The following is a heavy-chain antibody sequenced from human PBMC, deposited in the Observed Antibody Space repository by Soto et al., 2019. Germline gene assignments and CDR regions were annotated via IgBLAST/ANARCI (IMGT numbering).Heavy chain of an antibody. J-gene: IGHJ6*02. D-gene: IGHD3-22*01. Sequence: QVQLVQSGAEVKKPGSSVKVSCKASAGTFSSYGISWVRQAPAQGLAGTGGCMPIFGTPNYAQKFQGRVTITADEWTSTGYMELSRLKSEDTAGYYCARDRSWKAYYYDSSVPYFYGMDVWGQGTTVTVSS. V-gene: IGHV1-69*01. CDR1: AGTFSSYG. CDR3: ARDRSWKAYYYDSSVPYFYGMDV. CDR2: CMPIFGTP.